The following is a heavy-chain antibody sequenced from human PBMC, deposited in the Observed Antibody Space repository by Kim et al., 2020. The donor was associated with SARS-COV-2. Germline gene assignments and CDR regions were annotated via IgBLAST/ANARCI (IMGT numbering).Heavy chain of an antibody. CDR3: TRNPASGCYEAY. D-gene: IGHD6-19*01. CDR2: IRSKRYGWTT. Sequence: GGSLRLSCSTSGFIFGDYAMHWFRQAPGKGLDWVSLIRSKRYGWTTDYAASVTGRFTISRDDSTNIAYLQMHSLKIEATAVYYCTRNPASGCYEAYWG. J-gene: IGHJ4*01. V-gene: IGHV3-49*03. CDR1: GFIFGDYA.